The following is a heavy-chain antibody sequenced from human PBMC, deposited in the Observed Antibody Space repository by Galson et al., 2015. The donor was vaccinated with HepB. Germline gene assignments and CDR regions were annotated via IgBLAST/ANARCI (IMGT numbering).Heavy chain of an antibody. CDR3: VRGTTAPDY. Sequence: SLRLSCAASGFTFSNYGMSWVRQAPRKGLECVAAISRAGDTSDYAESVKGRFTVSRDSSKSTLYLQMNGLRAEDTARYYCVRGTTAPDYWAQGTLVTVSS. V-gene: IGHV3-23*01. D-gene: IGHD2/OR15-2a*01. CDR1: GFTFSNYG. CDR2: ISRAGDTS. J-gene: IGHJ4*02.